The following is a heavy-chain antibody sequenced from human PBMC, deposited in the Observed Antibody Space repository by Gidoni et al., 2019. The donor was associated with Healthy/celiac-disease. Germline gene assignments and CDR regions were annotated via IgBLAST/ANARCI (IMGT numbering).Heavy chain of an antibody. Sequence: QVQLVQSGAEGKKPGSAVKVACKADGGTFSSDAISWVRQAPGQGLEWMGGIIPIFGTANYAQKFQCRVTITADESTSPAYMELSSLRSEDTAVYYCAGVTNQGAYYYYMDVWGNGTMVTVSS. CDR3: AGVTNQGAYYYYMDV. J-gene: IGHJ6*03. CDR2: IIPIFGTA. CDR1: GGTFSSDA. D-gene: IGHD1-26*01. V-gene: IGHV1-69*01.